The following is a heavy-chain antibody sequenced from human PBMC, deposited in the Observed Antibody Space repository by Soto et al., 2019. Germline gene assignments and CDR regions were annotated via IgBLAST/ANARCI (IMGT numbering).Heavy chain of an antibody. Sequence: QVQLVESGGGVVQPGRSLRLSCAASGFTFSSYGMHWVRQAPGKGLEWVAVIWYDGSNKYYADSVKGRFTISRDNSKNTLYLQMNSLRAEDTAVSYCARTAGDSEGAFDIWGQGTMVTVSS. CDR2: IWYDGSNK. CDR1: GFTFSSYG. D-gene: IGHD2-21*02. V-gene: IGHV3-33*01. J-gene: IGHJ3*02. CDR3: ARTAGDSEGAFDI.